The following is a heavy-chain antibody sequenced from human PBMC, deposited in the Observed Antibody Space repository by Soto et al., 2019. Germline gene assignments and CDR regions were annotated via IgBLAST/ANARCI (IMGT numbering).Heavy chain of an antibody. Sequence: QVQLVQSGAEVKKPGAAVKVSCKASGYTFSRYGISWVRQAPGQGREWMGWISAYSGNTNYAQKLQGRVTMTTDTSTSTGYVELRSLRSDDTSVYYCARGDSLDGWGQGTTVPVSS. CDR1: GYTFSRYG. CDR2: ISAYSGNT. V-gene: IGHV1-18*01. J-gene: IGHJ6*02. D-gene: IGHD2-21*01. CDR3: ARGDSLDG.